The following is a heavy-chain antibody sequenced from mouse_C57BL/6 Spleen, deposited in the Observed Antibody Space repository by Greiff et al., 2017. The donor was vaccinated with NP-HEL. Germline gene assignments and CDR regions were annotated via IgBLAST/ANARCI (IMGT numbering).Heavy chain of an antibody. Sequence: QVQLQQPGAELVKPGASVKLSCKASGYTFTSYWMHWVKQRPGQGLEWIGMIHPNSGSTNYNEKFKSKATLTVDKSSSTAYMQLSSLTSEDSAVYYCARYYYGNYEGFDYWGQGTTLTVSS. J-gene: IGHJ2*01. CDR2: IHPNSGST. D-gene: IGHD2-1*01. CDR1: GYTFTSYW. V-gene: IGHV1-64*01. CDR3: ARYYYGNYEGFDY.